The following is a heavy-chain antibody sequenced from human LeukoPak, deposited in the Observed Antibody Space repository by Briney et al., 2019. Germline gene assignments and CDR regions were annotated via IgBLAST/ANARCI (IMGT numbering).Heavy chain of an antibody. CDR1: GFTFDDYA. CDR2: ISGDGGST. CDR3: AKDYRGYSYGSSFDY. V-gene: IGHV3-43*02. Sequence: PGGSLRLSCAASGFTFDDYAMHWVRQAPGKGLEWVSLISGDGGSTYYADSVKGRFTISRDNSKNSLYLQMNSLRTEDTALYYCAKDYRGYSYGSSFDYWGQGTLVTVSS. J-gene: IGHJ4*02. D-gene: IGHD5-18*01.